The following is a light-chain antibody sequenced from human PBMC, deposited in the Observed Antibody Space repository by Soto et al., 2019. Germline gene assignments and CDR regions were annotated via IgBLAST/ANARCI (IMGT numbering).Light chain of an antibody. CDR2: AAS. Sequence: DIQLTQSPSFLSASVGDRVTITCRASHDINSFLAWYQQQPGKAPRLLIYAASTLQSAVPLRFSGGGSGTEFTLTISSLQPEGSGTYYCQQLHVYPRTFGQGTKVEF. V-gene: IGKV1-9*01. J-gene: IGKJ1*01. CDR1: HDINSF. CDR3: QQLHVYPRT.